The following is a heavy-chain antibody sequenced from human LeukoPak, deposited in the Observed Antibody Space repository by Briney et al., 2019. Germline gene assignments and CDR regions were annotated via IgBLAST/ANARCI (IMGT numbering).Heavy chain of an antibody. Sequence: GGSLRLSCAASGFTFSSYAMSWVRQAPGKGLEWVSAISGSGGSTYYADSVKGRFTISRDNSKNTLYLQMNSLRAEGTAVYYCAKAVVRYGSGSYYYPPSPDYWGQGTLVTVSS. D-gene: IGHD3-10*01. J-gene: IGHJ4*02. CDR2: ISGSGGST. V-gene: IGHV3-23*01. CDR3: AKAVVRYGSGSYYYPPSPDY. CDR1: GFTFSSYA.